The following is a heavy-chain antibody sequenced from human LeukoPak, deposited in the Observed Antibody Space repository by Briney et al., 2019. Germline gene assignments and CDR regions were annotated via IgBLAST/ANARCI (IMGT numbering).Heavy chain of an antibody. CDR1: GYTLTELS. CDR2: FDPEDGET. D-gene: IGHD2-2*01. CDR3: ARVSLGYCSSTSCSHFDY. J-gene: IGHJ4*02. V-gene: IGHV1-24*01. Sequence: ASVKVSCKVSGYTLTELSMHWVRQAPGKGLEWMGGFDPEDGETIYAQKLQGRVTMTTDTSTSTAYMELRSLRSDDTAVYYCARVSLGYCSSTSCSHFDYWGQGTLVTVSS.